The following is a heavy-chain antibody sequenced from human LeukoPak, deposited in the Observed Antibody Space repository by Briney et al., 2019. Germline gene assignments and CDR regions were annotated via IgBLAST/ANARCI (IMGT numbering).Heavy chain of an antibody. J-gene: IGHJ4*02. V-gene: IGHV4-59*01. Sequence: SETLSLTCTVSGGSISSYYWSWIRQPPGKGLEWIGYIYYSGSTNYNPSLKSRVTMSLDTSMNQFSLRLNSVTVANTAVYYCARVFCSSATCQKSFDYWGQGTLVTVSS. CDR2: IYYSGST. CDR1: GGSISSYY. CDR3: ARVFCSSATCQKSFDY. D-gene: IGHD2-2*01.